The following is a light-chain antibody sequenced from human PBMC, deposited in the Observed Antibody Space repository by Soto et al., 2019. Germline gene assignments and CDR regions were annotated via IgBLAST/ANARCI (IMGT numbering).Light chain of an antibody. CDR2: DDD. V-gene: IGLV1-51*01. CDR3: GSWDSSLSAYV. J-gene: IGLJ1*01. Sequence: QSVLTQPPSVSAAPGQRVTISCSGSSSNIGGNSVSWYQQLPGTAPKLLIYDDDKRPSGIPDRFSGSKSGTSATLGITGFQTGDEPDYYCGSWDSSLSAYVFGNGTK. CDR1: SSNIGGNS.